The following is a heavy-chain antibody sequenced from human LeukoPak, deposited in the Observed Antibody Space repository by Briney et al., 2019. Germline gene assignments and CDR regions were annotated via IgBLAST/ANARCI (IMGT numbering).Heavy chain of an antibody. J-gene: IGHJ4*02. Sequence: GGSLRLSCAASGFTFSNTWLNWVRQAPGKGLEWVGHIKSKTDGGTTDYAAPVKGRFTISRDDSKNTLFLQMNSLKTEDTAVYYCTLPWGSGSYYDYWGQGTLVTVSS. CDR3: TLPWGSGSYYDY. CDR1: GFTFSNTW. V-gene: IGHV3-15*01. D-gene: IGHD3-10*01. CDR2: IKSKTDGGTT.